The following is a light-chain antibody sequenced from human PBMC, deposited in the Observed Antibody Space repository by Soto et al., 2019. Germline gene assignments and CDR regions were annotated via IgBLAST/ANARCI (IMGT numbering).Light chain of an antibody. Sequence: QSVLTQPRSVSGSPGQSVTISCTGTNSDVGGYNFVSWYQQLPGKAPKLMISAVSQRPSGVPDRFSGSKSGNTASLTISGXXXDDEADYFCCSYTASDIWVFGGGTKLTVL. J-gene: IGLJ3*02. CDR3: CSYTASDIWV. CDR1: NSDVGGYNF. V-gene: IGLV2-11*01. CDR2: AVS.